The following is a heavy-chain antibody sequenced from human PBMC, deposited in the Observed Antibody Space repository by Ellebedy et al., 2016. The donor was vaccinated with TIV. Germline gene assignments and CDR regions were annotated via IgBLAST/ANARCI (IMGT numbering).Heavy chain of an antibody. J-gene: IGHJ5*02. CDR3: ARDVDTSSHFSRLDP. CDR2: ACSHDRVK. D-gene: IGHD5-18*01. Sequence: GGSLRLSXAASGFAFNYFGIHWVRQAPGKGLEWVSVACSHDRVKNYADSVKGRFTISRDTAKNTVYLQMNSLRNEDTAVYYCARDVDTSSHFSRLDPWGEGTLVTVSS. CDR1: GFAFNYFG. V-gene: IGHV3-33*01.